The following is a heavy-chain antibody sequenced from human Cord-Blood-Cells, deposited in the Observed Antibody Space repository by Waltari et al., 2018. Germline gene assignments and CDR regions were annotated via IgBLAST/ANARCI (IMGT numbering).Heavy chain of an antibody. V-gene: IGHV4-39*01. CDR3: ASTPNRLDAFDI. CDR1: GGSISSSSYY. J-gene: IGHJ3*02. CDR2: IYYSGST. Sequence: QLQLQESGPGLVKPSETLSLTCTVSGGSISSSSYYWGWIRQPPGKGLEWIGSIYYSGSTYYNPSLKSRVTISVDTSKNQFSLKLSSVTAADTAVYYCASTPNRLDAFDIWGQGTMVTVSS.